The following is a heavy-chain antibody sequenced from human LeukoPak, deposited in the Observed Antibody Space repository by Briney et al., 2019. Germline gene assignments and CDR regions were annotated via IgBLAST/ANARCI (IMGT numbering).Heavy chain of an antibody. J-gene: IGHJ4*02. CDR1: GFIFSSAW. Sequence: GGSLRLSCAASGFIFSSAWMTWVRQAPGKGLEWISYISRTGNSIYYADSVKGRFTISRDSAKNSLYLQMNSLRAEDTAVYYCARGPYSSNWYVDYWGQGTLVTVAS. CDR3: ARGPYSSNWYVDY. D-gene: IGHD6-13*01. V-gene: IGHV3-48*04. CDR2: ISRTGNSI.